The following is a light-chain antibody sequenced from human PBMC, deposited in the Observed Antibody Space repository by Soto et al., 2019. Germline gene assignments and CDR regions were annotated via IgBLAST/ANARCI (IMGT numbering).Light chain of an antibody. CDR3: AVWDDGLNGVV. Sequence: QSVLTQPPSASGTPGQRVTISCSGSRSNIGSNSVSWYQQFPGTAPKLLIYAIDQRPSGVPDRFSGSKSGTSASLAISGLQSDDEADYYCAVWDDGLNGVVFGGGTKLTVL. CDR2: AID. CDR1: RSNIGSNS. J-gene: IGLJ3*02. V-gene: IGLV1-44*01.